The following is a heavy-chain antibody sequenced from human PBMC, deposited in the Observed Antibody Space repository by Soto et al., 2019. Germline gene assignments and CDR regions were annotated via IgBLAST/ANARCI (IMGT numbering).Heavy chain of an antibody. CDR2: IYYSGST. V-gene: IGHV4-59*01. Sequence: SETLSLTCTVSDGSINSYYWTWIRQPPGKGLEWIGYIYYSGSTNYHPSLKSRVTISVDTSKIPFSLKLSSVTAADTAAYYCARACTYNGNCWFDPWGQGTLVT. D-gene: IGHD1-7*01. CDR3: ARACTYNGNCWFDP. J-gene: IGHJ5*02. CDR1: DGSINSYY.